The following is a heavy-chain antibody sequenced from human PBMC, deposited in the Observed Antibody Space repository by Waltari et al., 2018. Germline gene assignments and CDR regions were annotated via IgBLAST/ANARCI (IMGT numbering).Heavy chain of an antibody. D-gene: IGHD3-16*01. Sequence: QVHLQESGPGLVKPSETLSLTCDVSGVSITSSYYWGWVRQSPGKGLEWIGNVFRSGTTSSTPSLSSRITMSVDTSKNQFSLKLKSVTAADSAIYYCASEYGGSYFDYWGQGTLVTVSS. V-gene: IGHV4-38-2*01. CDR2: VFRSGTT. J-gene: IGHJ4*02. CDR1: GVSITSSYY. CDR3: ASEYGGSYFDY.